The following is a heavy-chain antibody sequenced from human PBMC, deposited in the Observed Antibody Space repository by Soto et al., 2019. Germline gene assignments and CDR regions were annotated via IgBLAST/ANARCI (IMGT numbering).Heavy chain of an antibody. CDR1: GGSISSYY. CDR2: IYYSGST. J-gene: IGHJ5*02. CDR3: ARDRDDFWSGYPAGWFDP. V-gene: IGHV4-59*01. D-gene: IGHD3-3*01. Sequence: SETLSLTCTVSGGSISSYYWSWIRQPPGKGLEWIGYIYYSGSTNYNPSLKSRVTITVDTSRNQFSLKLSSVTADDTAVYYCARDRDDFWSGYPAGWFDPWGQGTLVTVS.